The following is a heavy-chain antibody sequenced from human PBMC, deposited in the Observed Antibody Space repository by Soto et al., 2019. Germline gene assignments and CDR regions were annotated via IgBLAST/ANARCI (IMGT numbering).Heavy chain of an antibody. CDR1: GYTLTELS. J-gene: IGHJ4*02. CDR3: ATVEQWLVRWGYFDY. D-gene: IGHD6-19*01. V-gene: IGHV1-24*01. CDR2: FDPEDGET. Sequence: ASVKVSCKVSGYTLTELSMYWVRQAPGKGLEWMGGFDPEDGETIYAQKFQGRVTMTEDTSTDTAYMELSSLRSEDTAVYYCATVEQWLVRWGYFDYWGQGTLVTVSS.